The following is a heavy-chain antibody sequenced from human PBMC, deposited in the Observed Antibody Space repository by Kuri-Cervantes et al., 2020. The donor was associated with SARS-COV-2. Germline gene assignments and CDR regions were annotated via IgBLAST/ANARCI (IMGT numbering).Heavy chain of an antibody. CDR2: IYYSGST. J-gene: IGHJ4*02. Sequence: SETLSLTCTVSGGSISSSSYYWGWIRQPPGKGLEWIGSIYYSGSTYYNPSLKSRVTISVDTSKNQFSLKLSSVTAADTAVYYCARHPPRDLMPWVDWGQGTLVIVSS. CDR1: GGSISSSSYY. CDR3: ARHPPRDLMPWVD. D-gene: IGHD2-2*01. V-gene: IGHV4-39*01.